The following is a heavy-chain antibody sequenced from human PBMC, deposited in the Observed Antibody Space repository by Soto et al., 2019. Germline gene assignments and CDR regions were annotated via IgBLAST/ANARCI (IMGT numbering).Heavy chain of an antibody. D-gene: IGHD5-12*01. J-gene: IGHJ4*02. CDR1: GDSISASS. Sequence: SETLSLTCTVSGDSISASSWSWVRQPPGKGLEWIGNIHYNGNTKYSPSLKSRVTMSVDTSKNHFSLRLISVTAADTAIYFCAREGNLGRWLQPLDFWGQGTLVTVS. CDR3: AREGNLGRWLQPLDF. V-gene: IGHV4-59*01. CDR2: IHYNGNT.